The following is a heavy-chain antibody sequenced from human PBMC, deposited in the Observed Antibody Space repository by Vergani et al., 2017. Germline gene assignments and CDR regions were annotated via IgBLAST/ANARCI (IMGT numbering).Heavy chain of an antibody. D-gene: IGHD2-21*02. CDR3: ARARCGGACFMSNWLDT. CDR1: GFTLGQYW. Sequence: EVQLVESGGGLVQPGGSLRLSCAAFGFTLGQYWMHWVRQTPGTGLEWVSRVKSDGNSAMYADSVKGRFTISRDNSKNTLYLEMKSLRVEDTAVYYCARARCGGACFMSNWLDTWGQGTLVSVSS. V-gene: IGHV3-74*03. CDR2: VKSDGNSA. J-gene: IGHJ5*02.